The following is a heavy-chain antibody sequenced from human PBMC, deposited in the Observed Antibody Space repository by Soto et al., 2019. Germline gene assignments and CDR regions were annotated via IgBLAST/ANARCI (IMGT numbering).Heavy chain of an antibody. CDR1: CGSIISGDYY. CDR3: ARGPGSGSYYTAYYGMDV. J-gene: IGHJ6*02. Sequence: SETLSLTCTFSCGSIISGDYYWSWIRQPPGKGLEWIGYIYYSGSTYYNPSLKSRVTISVDTSKNQFSLKLSSVTAADTAVYYCARGPGSGSYYTAYYGMDVWGQGTTVTVSS. V-gene: IGHV4-30-4*01. CDR2: IYYSGST. D-gene: IGHD3-10*01.